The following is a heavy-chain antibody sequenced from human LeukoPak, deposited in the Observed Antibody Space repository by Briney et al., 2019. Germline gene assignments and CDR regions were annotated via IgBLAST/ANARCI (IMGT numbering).Heavy chain of an antibody. J-gene: IGHJ4*02. D-gene: IGHD6-19*01. CDR3: ARGGAVAGTYYFDY. Sequence: GGSLSLAWAAAGFTFSSYDIHWVRQAAGNGLEWVSAIGTTGDPYYPGSVKGRFTISREKAKNSLYLQMNSLRAGDAAVYYCARGGAVAGTYYFDYWGQGTLVTVSS. CDR1: GFTFSSYD. V-gene: IGHV3-13*05. CDR2: IGTTGDP.